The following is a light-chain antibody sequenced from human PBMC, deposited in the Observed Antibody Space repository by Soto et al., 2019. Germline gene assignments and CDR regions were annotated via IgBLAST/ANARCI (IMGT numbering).Light chain of an antibody. J-gene: IGKJ2*01. CDR2: GAS. CDR3: QQYGSSPYT. V-gene: IGKV3-20*01. Sequence: EIVLTQSPGTLSLSPGERATLSCRASQSVSSSYLAWYQQKPGQAPRLLIYGASSRATGIPDRFSGSGSGTDFTHTISRLEPDDFAVYCCQQYGSSPYTFGQGTKLEIK. CDR1: QSVSSSY.